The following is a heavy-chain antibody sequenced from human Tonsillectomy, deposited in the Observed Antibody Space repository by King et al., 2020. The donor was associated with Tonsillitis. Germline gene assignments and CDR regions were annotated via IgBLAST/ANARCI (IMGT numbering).Heavy chain of an antibody. J-gene: IGHJ4*02. V-gene: IGHV3-74*01. CDR3: ARVAYCGGDCYGGAFDY. Sequence: VQLVESGGGLVQPGGSLRLSCAASGFTFSSYWMHCVRQAPGKGLGGVLRISRNGSSTSNAYSVKGRFTIYRDNAKNPLYLEMNSLRDEDTAVYYCARVAYCGGDCYGGAFDYWGQGTLVTVSS. CDR1: GFTFSSYW. CDR2: ISRNGSST. D-gene: IGHD2-21*02.